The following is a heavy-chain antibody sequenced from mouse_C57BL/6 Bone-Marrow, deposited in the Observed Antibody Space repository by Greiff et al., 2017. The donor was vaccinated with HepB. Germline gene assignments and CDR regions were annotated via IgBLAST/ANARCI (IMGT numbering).Heavy chain of an antibody. D-gene: IGHD1-1*02. Sequence: EVKLVESGGGLVNPGGSLKLSCAASGFVFSRYDMSWVRQTPEKRLEWVAYITSGGDTTYHLDTVKGRFTISRDNAKNALDLQMSSLESDDTAVYYCARNGYGCAYFDYWGQGTTLTVSS. V-gene: IGHV5-12-1*01. J-gene: IGHJ2*01. CDR3: ARNGYGCAYFDY. CDR2: ITSGGDTT. CDR1: GFVFSRYD.